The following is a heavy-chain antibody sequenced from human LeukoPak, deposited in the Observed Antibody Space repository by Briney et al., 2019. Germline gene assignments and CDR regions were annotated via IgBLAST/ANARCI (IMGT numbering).Heavy chain of an antibody. CDR1: GYSISSGYF. CDR3: ARDDEGFYSY. Sequence: SEILSLNCTVSGYSISSGYFWAWIRQPPGKGLEWIGNMYHSGITYYDPSLKSRVTMSVDTSKNQFSLKLTSVTAADTAVYFCARDDEGFYSYWGQGTLVSVSS. D-gene: IGHD2/OR15-2a*01. V-gene: IGHV4-38-2*02. J-gene: IGHJ1*01. CDR2: MYHSGIT.